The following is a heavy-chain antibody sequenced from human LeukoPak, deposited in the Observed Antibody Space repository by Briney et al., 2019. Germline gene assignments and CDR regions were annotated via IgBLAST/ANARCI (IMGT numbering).Heavy chain of an antibody. Sequence: GGSLRLSCTASGFTFGDYAMSWFRQAPGKGLEWVGFIRSKAYGGTTEYAASVKGRFTISRDDSKSIAYLQMNSLKTEDTAVYYCTRGGYSYGWYGAAFDIWGQGTMVTVSS. J-gene: IGHJ3*02. CDR1: GFTFGDYA. CDR2: IRSKAYGGTT. V-gene: IGHV3-49*03. CDR3: TRGGYSYGWYGAAFDI. D-gene: IGHD5-18*01.